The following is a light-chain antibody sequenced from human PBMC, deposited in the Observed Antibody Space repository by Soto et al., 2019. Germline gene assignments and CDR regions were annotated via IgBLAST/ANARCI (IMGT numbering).Light chain of an antibody. CDR2: GAS. V-gene: IGKV3-15*01. Sequence: EIVMTQSPATLSVSPGERATLSCRASQSVSSNLAWYQQKVGQAPRLLIYGASTRATGIPARFSGSGSGTDFTLTISSLQSEDFAVYFCQQYNDWPLTFGGGTNVEIK. CDR3: QQYNDWPLT. CDR1: QSVSSN. J-gene: IGKJ4*01.